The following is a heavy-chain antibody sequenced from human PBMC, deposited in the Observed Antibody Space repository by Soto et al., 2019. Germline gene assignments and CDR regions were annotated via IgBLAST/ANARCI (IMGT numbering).Heavy chain of an antibody. CDR1: GGPFSSYA. J-gene: IGHJ4*02. Sequence: QVQLVQSGAEVKKPGSSVKVSCKASGGPFSSYAINWVRQAPGQGLEWVGEIIPILVTANYAQKFQGRVTITADESTSTAYMELSSLRYEDTAVYYCARDGGRHSGGIDYGGQGTLVTVSS. CDR3: ARDGGRHSGGIDY. V-gene: IGHV1-69*01. D-gene: IGHD1-26*01. CDR2: IIPILVTA.